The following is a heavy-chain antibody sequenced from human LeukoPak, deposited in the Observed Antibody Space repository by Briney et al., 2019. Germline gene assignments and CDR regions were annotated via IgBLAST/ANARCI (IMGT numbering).Heavy chain of an antibody. Sequence: PGGSLRLSCAASGFTFSSYAMHWVRQAPGKGLEWVVVISYDGSNKYYADSVKGRFTISRDNSKNTLYLQMNSLRAEDTAVYYCARLSGSRLPGYWGQGTLVTVSS. CDR2: ISYDGSNK. CDR1: GFTFSSYA. J-gene: IGHJ4*02. CDR3: ARLSGSRLPGY. V-gene: IGHV3-30-3*01. D-gene: IGHD3-3*01.